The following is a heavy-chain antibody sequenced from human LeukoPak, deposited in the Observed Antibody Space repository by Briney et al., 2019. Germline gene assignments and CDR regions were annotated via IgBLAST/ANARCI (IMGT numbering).Heavy chain of an antibody. J-gene: IGHJ4*02. D-gene: IGHD4-17*01. CDR3: ATSAVTTVLDF. CDR2: FGSDGKNT. V-gene: IGHV3-74*01. CDR1: GFTFSSYS. Sequence: GGSLRLSCAASGFTFSSYSMNWVRQAPGKGLEWVSRFGSDGKNTVYADSVKGRFTISRDSAKNTLSLQMNSLRAEDTGVYYCATSAVTTVLDFWGQGTLVTVSS.